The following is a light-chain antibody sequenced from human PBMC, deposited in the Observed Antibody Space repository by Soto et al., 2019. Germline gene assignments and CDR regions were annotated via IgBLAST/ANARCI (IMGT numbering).Light chain of an antibody. CDR1: QTISGT. CDR3: QRYDNGPWT. Sequence: EIVMTQSPATLSVSPGGRATLSCRASQTISGTLAWYQQNPGQAPRLLIHGASTMAPGFPARFSGSGSGTDFTRTISSLQSEDGAVYYCQRYDNGPWTFGQGTKVEIK. J-gene: IGKJ1*01. CDR2: GAS. V-gene: IGKV3-15*01.